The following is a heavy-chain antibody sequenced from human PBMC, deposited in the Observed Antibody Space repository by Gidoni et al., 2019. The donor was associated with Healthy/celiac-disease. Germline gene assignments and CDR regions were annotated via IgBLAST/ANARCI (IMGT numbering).Heavy chain of an antibody. J-gene: IGHJ5*02. CDR1: GGTFSSYA. V-gene: IGHV1-69*06. D-gene: IGHD3-16*01. Sequence: QVQLVQSGAEVKKPGSSVKVSCKASGGTFSSYASSWVRPAPGQGLAWMGGIIPIFGTANDAQKFQGRVTITADNSACTAYMGLSSLRSEDTAVYYCARGGGLLDSNWFDPWGQGTLVTVSS. CDR3: ARGGGLLDSNWFDP. CDR2: IIPIFGTA.